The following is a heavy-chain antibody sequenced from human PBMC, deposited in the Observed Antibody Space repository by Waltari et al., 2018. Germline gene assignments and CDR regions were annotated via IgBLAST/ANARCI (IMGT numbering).Heavy chain of an antibody. Sequence: QVQLQQWGAGLLKPSETLSLTCAVYGGSFSGYYWSWIRQPPGKGLEWIGEINHSGSTNYNPSLKSRVTISVDTSKNQFSLKLSSVTAADTAVYYCARGRSGLGQLVYYYYYGMDVWGQGTTVTVSS. CDR2: INHSGST. D-gene: IGHD6-6*01. CDR3: ARGRSGLGQLVYYYYYGMDV. V-gene: IGHV4-34*01. J-gene: IGHJ6*02. CDR1: GGSFSGYY.